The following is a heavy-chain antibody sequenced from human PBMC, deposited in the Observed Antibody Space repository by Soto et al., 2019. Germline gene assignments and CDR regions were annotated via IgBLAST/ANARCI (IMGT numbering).Heavy chain of an antibody. D-gene: IGHD3-22*01. CDR3: ARDRAGYYSHFVY. CDR1: RGTFTNYA. V-gene: IGHV1-69*01. J-gene: IGHJ4*02. Sequence: QVYLVQSGAEVKKPGSSVKVSCKALRGTFTNYAFSWVRQAPGQGLEWMGGIMPFFGSGNYAQKFQGRINITADESTSSVYLELTSLRSEDTAVYYCARDRAGYYSHFVYWGQGNLVTFSS. CDR2: IMPFFGSG.